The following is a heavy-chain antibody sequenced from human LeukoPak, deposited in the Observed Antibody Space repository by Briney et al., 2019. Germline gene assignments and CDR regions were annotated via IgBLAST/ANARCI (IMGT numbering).Heavy chain of an antibody. D-gene: IGHD4/OR15-4a*01. V-gene: IGHV3-53*01. CDR1: GFTGSSDF. Sequence: GGSLRLSCEASGFTGSSDFMGWVRQAPGKGLEWVSIIHSGGTTYYADSVKGRFTTSRDNFKNTLNLQMNSLRAEDTAVYYCARGRGADWGQGTLVTVSS. CDR2: IHSGGTT. J-gene: IGHJ4*02. CDR3: ARGRGAD.